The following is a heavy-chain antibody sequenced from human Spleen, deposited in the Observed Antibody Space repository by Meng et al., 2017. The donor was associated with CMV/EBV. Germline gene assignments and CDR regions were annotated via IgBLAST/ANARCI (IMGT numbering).Heavy chain of an antibody. CDR2: INPSSGGT. V-gene: IGHV1-2*02. D-gene: IGHD3-3*02. J-gene: IGHJ4*02. Sequence: SCKASGYTFAGFFVHWVRQAPGQGLEWMGWINPSSGGTTYAQKFQGTVTMTRDTSISTAYMELSGLTSDDTAVYYCARAAFRAYDYWGQGSPVTVSS. CDR1: GYTFAGFF. CDR3: ARAAFRAYDY.